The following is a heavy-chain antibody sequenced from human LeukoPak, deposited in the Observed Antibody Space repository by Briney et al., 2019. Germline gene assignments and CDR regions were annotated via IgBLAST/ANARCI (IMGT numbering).Heavy chain of an antibody. CDR1: GFTFSSYW. Sequence: GGSLRLSCEASGFTFSSYWMHWVRQAPGKGLVWVSRINSDGSRTNYADFVKGRFTISRDNSKNTLYQQMNSLRAEDTAVYYCAKVGIDAFDIWGQGTMVTVSS. J-gene: IGHJ3*02. CDR3: AKVGIDAFDI. V-gene: IGHV3-74*01. D-gene: IGHD1-14*01. CDR2: INSDGSRT.